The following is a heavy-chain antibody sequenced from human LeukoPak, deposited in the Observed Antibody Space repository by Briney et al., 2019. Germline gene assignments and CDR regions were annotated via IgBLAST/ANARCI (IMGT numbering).Heavy chain of an antibody. J-gene: IGHJ4*01. CDR2: INPSGGST. CDR1: GYTFTSYY. CDR3: VREDQSNTRSYFDY. V-gene: IGHV1-46*01. Sequence: ASVKVSCKASGYTFTSYYMHWVRQAPGQGLEWMGIINPSGGSTGYAQKFQGRVTMTSDTSTSTVYVELSSLRSEDTAVYYCVREDQSNTRSYFDYWGHGTLVTVSS. D-gene: IGHD1/OR15-1a*01.